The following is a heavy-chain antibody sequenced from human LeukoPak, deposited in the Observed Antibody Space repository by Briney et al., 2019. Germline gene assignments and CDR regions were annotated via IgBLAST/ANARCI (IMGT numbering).Heavy chain of an antibody. CDR2: ISGSGGST. CDR3: AKDSGYSFNYGMDV. CDR1: GFTFSSYA. V-gene: IGHV3-23*01. J-gene: IGHJ6*04. Sequence: GSLRLSCAASGFTFSSYAMSWVRQAPGKGLEWVSAISGSGGSTYYADSVKGRFTISRDNSKNTLYLQMNSLRAEDTAVYYCAKDSGYSFNYGMDVWGKGTTVTVSP. D-gene: IGHD5-18*01.